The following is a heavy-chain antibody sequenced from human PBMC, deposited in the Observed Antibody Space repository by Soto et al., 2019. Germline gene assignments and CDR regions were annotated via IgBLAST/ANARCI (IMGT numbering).Heavy chain of an antibody. CDR3: ARAGGVYYYDSSGYRRSYYGMDV. J-gene: IGHJ6*02. Sequence: SVKVSCKASGGTFSSYAISWVRQAPGQGLEWMGGITPIFGTANYAQKFQGRVTITADESTSTAYMELSSLRSEDTAVYYCARAGGVYYYDSSGYRRSYYGMDVWGQGTTVTVSS. CDR1: GGTFSSYA. CDR2: ITPIFGTA. D-gene: IGHD3-22*01. V-gene: IGHV1-69*13.